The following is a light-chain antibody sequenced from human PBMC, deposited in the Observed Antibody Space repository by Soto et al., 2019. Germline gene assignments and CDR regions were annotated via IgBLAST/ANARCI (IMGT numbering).Light chain of an antibody. CDR1: QAVNTR. CDR2: LTS. V-gene: IGKV3-20*01. Sequence: EIVLTQSPGTLSLSPGDRVTLSCRASQAVNTRLAWYQHKPGQAPRLLIYLTSNRAAGVPSRFSGSGSGTDYTLTISRLEPEDFAVYYCQQYGSSGTFGQGTKVDIK. J-gene: IGKJ1*01. CDR3: QQYGSSGT.